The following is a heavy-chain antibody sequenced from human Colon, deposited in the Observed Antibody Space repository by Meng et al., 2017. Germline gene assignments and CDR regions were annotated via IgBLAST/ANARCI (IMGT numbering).Heavy chain of an antibody. V-gene: IGHV4-61*02. CDR1: GGSISSGSYY. CDR3: ARGFDI. Sequence: SETLSLTCTVSGGSISSGSYYWSWIRQPAGKGLEWIGRIYTSGSTNYNPSLKSRVTISVDTSKNQFSLKLSSVTAADTAVYYCARGFDIWGQGTMVT. J-gene: IGHJ3*02. CDR2: IYTSGST.